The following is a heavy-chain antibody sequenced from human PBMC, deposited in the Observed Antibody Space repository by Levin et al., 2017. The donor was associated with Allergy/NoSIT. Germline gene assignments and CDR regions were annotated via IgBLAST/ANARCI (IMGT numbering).Heavy chain of an antibody. Sequence: NASETLSLTCSVSGGSIRSPNSYWAWIRQPPGRALEWIGSISHTGTLNYNPSLRSRVTISRDTSENRISLRLNLMTAADTAVYYCARRDSNSDWCFDCWGQGILVTVSS. J-gene: IGHJ4*02. V-gene: IGHV4-39*01. CDR1: GGSIRSPNSY. CDR2: ISHTGTL. CDR3: ARRDSNSDWCFDC. D-gene: IGHD6-19*01.